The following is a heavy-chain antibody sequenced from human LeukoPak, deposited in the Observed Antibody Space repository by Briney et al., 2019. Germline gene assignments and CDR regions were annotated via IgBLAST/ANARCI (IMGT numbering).Heavy chain of an antibody. CDR2: IYYSGST. CDR1: GGSFSGYY. CDR3: ARLLVSVVWDAFDI. D-gene: IGHD2-15*01. V-gene: IGHV4-59*01. Sequence: SETLSLTCAVYGGSFSGYYWSWLRQPPGKGLEWIGYIYYSGSTNYNPSLKSRVTISVDTSKNQFSLKLSSVIAADTAVYYCARLLVSVVWDAFDIWGQGTMVTVSS. J-gene: IGHJ3*02.